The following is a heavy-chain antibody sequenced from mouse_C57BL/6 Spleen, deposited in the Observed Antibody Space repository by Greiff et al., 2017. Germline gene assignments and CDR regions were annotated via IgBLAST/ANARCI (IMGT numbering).Heavy chain of an antibody. V-gene: IGHV1-15*01. D-gene: IGHD2-4*01. CDR1: GYTFTDYE. CDR3: TTNYDYDEAWFAY. J-gene: IGHJ3*01. CDR2: IDPETGGT. Sequence: VKLQQSGAELVRPGASVTLSCKASGYTFTDYEMHWVKQTPVHGLEWIGAIDPETGGTAYNQKFKGKAILTADKSSSTAYMELRSLTSEDAAVYYCTTNYDYDEAWFAYWGQGTLFTVSA.